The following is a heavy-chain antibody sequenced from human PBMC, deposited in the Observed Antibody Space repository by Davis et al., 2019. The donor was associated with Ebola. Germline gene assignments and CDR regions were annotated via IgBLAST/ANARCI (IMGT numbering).Heavy chain of an antibody. J-gene: IGHJ6*04. Sequence: ASVKVSCKASGYTFINYGITWVRQAPGQGLEWMGWISGYNGNTDLAQNFQGRITLTKDRATSTVYMELRSLTSDDTAVYYCARDLATSSGAHFFYFGMDVWGEGTSVAVSS. CDR1: GYTFINYG. V-gene: IGHV1-18*01. CDR2: ISGYNGNT. D-gene: IGHD3-10*01. CDR3: ARDLATSSGAHFFYFGMDV.